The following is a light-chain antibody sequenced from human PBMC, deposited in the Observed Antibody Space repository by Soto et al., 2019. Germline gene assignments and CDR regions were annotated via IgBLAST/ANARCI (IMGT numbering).Light chain of an antibody. CDR1: QSVGNT. J-gene: IGKJ1*01. CDR2: GAS. Sequence: EIVLTQSPATLSVSPGERATLSCRASQSVGNTLAWYQQRPGQTPRLLIYGASTTATGIPARFSGSGSGTEFTLTIDSLQSEDFAVYYCLHYKDWPRWTFGQGTKVEVK. CDR3: LHYKDWPRWT. V-gene: IGKV3-15*01.